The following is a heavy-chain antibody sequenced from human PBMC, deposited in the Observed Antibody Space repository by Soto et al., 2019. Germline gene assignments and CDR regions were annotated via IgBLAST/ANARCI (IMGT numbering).Heavy chain of an antibody. CDR1: GFTVSMFS. J-gene: IGHJ4*02. V-gene: IGHV3-64D*06. CDR3: VQHRSTVKIPHN. Sequence: GGALRVSCSASGFTVSMFSMHWVRQAPGKGLEYVSGISSNWDSTYYADSVKSIFTISRDNSKNTPHLQMSSLRAVDTAVYYCVQHRSTVKIPHNWGQGTMVTVSP. D-gene: IGHD4-17*01. CDR2: ISSNWDST.